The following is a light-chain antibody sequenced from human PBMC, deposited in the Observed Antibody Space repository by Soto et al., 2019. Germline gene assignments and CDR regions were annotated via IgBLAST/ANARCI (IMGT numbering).Light chain of an antibody. CDR1: QGISSH. CDR2: TAS. J-gene: IGKJ4*01. V-gene: IGKV1-8*01. CDR3: QQYFSYPLT. Sequence: AIRMTQSPSSFSASTGDRVTITCRARQGISSHLAWYQVKPGKAPSLLIDTASYLESGVPSRFSGSGSGTEFTLTIRSPQSEDFAGYYCQQYFSYPLTVGGGTKVEIK.